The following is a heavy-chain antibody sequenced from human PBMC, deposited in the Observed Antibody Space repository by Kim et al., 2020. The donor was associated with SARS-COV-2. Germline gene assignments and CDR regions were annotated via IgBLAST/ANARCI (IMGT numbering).Heavy chain of an antibody. CDR1: GGTFSSYA. J-gene: IGHJ5*02. V-gene: IGHV1-69*13. CDR3: ARDADATVTTTPHYHLNWFDP. Sequence: SVKVSCKASGGTFSSYAISWVRQAPGQGLEWMGGIIPIFGTANYAQKFQGRVTITADESTSTAYMELSSLRSEDTAVYYCARDADATVTTTPHYHLNWFDPWGQGTLVTVSS. CDR2: IIPIFGTA. D-gene: IGHD4-4*01.